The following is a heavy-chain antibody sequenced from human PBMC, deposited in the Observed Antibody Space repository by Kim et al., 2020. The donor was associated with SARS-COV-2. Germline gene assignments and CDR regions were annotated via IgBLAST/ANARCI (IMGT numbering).Heavy chain of an antibody. CDR3: AKGLN. Sequence: IYYRGPTNSNPSLKSRVTISIDTSKNQFSLKLSSVTAADTAVYYCAKGLNWGQGTLVTVSS. CDR2: IYYRGPT. J-gene: IGHJ4*02. V-gene: IGHV4-39*01.